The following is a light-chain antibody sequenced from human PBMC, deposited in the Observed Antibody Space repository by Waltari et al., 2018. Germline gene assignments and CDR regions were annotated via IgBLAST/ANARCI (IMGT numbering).Light chain of an antibody. CDR2: LTVHGSP. J-gene: IGLJ2*01. V-gene: IGLV4-69*01. CDR1: SGYSNYA. CDR3: KTWDVGTGIQV. Sequence: QLVLTQSPSVSASLGASVKLTSTLSSGYSNYAAAWPHQQPEKGTRYLMKLTVHGSPSTGDGIPGRFSCSSSGAERYLTISSLQSEDDAHDYCKTWDVGTGIQVFGGGTKLTVL.